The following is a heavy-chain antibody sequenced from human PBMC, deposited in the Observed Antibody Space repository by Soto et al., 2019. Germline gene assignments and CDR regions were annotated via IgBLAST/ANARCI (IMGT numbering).Heavy chain of an antibody. D-gene: IGHD5-18*01. CDR3: AHSRGYSYAFYFHS. CDR1: GFSLSTNGVG. J-gene: IGHJ4*02. CDR2: IYWDDDK. Sequence: SGPTLVNPTHTLTLTCTFSGFSLSTNGVGVCLIRQPPGKSLEWLALIYWDDDKRYSPSLKSRLTITKDTSKNQVVLTMTNMDPVDTATYYCAHSRGYSYAFYFHSWGLGTLVTVAS. V-gene: IGHV2-5*02.